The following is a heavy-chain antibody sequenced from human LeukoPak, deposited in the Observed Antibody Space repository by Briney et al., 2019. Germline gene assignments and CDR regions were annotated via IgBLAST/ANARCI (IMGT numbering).Heavy chain of an antibody. CDR2: ISGSDGST. Sequence: EAGGSLRLSCAASGFTFSSYSMNWVRQAPGKGLEWVSSISGSDGSTYYADSVKGRFTISRDNSKNTLYLQMSSLRAEDTAIYYCAKTTSNIATRPLPYWGRGTLVTVSS. CDR1: GFTFSSYS. CDR3: AKTTSNIATRPLPY. J-gene: IGHJ4*02. V-gene: IGHV3-23*01. D-gene: IGHD6-6*01.